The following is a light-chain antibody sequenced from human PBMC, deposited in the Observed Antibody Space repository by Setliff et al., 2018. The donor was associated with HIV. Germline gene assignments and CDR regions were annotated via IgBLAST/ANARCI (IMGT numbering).Light chain of an antibody. CDR1: SSDVVTYNL. Sequence: QSALTQPASVSGSPGQSITISCTGTSSDVVTYNLVSWYQHHPGKAPKLMIYEVSKRPSGVSDRFSGSKSGNTASLTISGLQAEDEADYYCCSYAGSVLFGGGTK. V-gene: IGLV2-23*02. CDR3: CSYAGSVL. J-gene: IGLJ2*01. CDR2: EVS.